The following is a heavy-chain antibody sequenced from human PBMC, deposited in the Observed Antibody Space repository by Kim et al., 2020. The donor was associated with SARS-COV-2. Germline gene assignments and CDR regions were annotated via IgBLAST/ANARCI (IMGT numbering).Heavy chain of an antibody. CDR1: GYSFTSYW. D-gene: IGHD3-22*01. V-gene: IGHV5-10-1*01. CDR2: IDPSDSYT. CDR3: ARHSPGYYYDSSGYYPFDY. Sequence: GESLKISCQGSGYSFTSYWISWVRQMPGKGLEWMGRIDPSDSYTNYSPSFQGHVTISADKSISTAYLQWSSLKASDTAMYYCARHSPGYYYDSSGYYPFDYWGQGTLVTVSS. J-gene: IGHJ4*02.